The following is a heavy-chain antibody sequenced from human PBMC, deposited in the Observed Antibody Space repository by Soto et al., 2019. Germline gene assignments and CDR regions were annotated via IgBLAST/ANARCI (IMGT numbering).Heavy chain of an antibody. D-gene: IGHD2-2*01. Sequence: QVQLQESGPGLVKPSQTLSLTCTVSGGSISSGGYYWSWIRQHPGKGLEWIGYIYYSGSTYYNPSLKSPVTPSRDPSKKQSSLKLRSVSAAETAVYSHARSQSPCSNTSCLRGVDYWGQGTLVTVSS. CDR1: GGSISSGGYY. CDR3: ARSQSPCSNTSCLRGVDY. CDR2: IYYSGST. V-gene: IGHV4-31*01. J-gene: IGHJ4*02.